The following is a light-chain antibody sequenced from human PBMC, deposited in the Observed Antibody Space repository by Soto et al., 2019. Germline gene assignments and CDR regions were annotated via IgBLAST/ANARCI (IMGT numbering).Light chain of an antibody. J-gene: IGLJ2*01. Sequence: QSVLTQPPSVSGAPGQRVTISCTESSSNIGAGYDVHWYQQLPGTAPKLLIYGNSNRPSGVPDRFSGSKSGTSASLAITGLQAEDEAHYYCQSYDSSVSGPVVFGGGTKLTVL. V-gene: IGLV1-40*01. CDR3: QSYDSSVSGPVV. CDR2: GNS. CDR1: SSNIGAGYD.